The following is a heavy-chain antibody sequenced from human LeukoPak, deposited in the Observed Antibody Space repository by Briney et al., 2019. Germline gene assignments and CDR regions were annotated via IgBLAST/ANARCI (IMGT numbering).Heavy chain of an antibody. V-gene: IGHV3-21*04. CDR3: AKDRFRDTAMAIDY. CDR1: GFTFSSYS. CDR2: ISSSSSYI. D-gene: IGHD5-18*01. J-gene: IGHJ4*02. Sequence: GGSLRLSCAASGFTFSSYSMNWVRQAPGKGLEWVSSISSSSSYIYYADSVKGRFTISRDNAKNSLYLQMNSLRAEDMALYYCAKDRFRDTAMAIDYWGQGTLVTVSS.